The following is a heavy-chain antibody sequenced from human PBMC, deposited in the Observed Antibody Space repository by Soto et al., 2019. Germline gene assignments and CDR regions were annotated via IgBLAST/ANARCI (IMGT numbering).Heavy chain of an antibody. Sequence: EVLLVESGGGLVQPGGSLKLSCAAYGFDFKDSSIHWVRQASGNGLEWVGRIRDRAFSDATAYAASVKGRFTISRDDSTNTAYLQMNSLNTEDTAIYYCTILRSAAQDSWVQGTLVTFSS. J-gene: IGHJ4*02. CDR2: IRDRAFSDAT. CDR1: GFDFKDSS. CDR3: TILRSAAQDS. D-gene: IGHD6-13*01. V-gene: IGHV3-73*01.